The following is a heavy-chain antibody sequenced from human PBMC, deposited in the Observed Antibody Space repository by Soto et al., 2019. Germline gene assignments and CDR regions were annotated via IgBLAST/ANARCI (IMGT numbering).Heavy chain of an antibody. Sequence: PSETLSLTCAVSGFSLSSDSYWGWVRQSPGKGLEWIGTLSHSGRTFYNPSLKSRVTISADTTKNQFSLSLTSVTAADTAVYYCGHLKTDTEVTPAPPLFDSWGQGALATVSS. CDR1: GFSLSSDSY. J-gene: IGHJ4*02. D-gene: IGHD2-2*01. V-gene: IGHV4-38-2*01. CDR2: LSHSGRT. CDR3: GHLKTDTEVTPAPPLFDS.